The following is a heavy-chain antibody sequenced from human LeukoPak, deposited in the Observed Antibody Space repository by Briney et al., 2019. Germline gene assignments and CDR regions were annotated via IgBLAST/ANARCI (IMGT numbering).Heavy chain of an antibody. V-gene: IGHV4-59*01. D-gene: IGHD1-26*01. J-gene: IGHJ4*02. CDR3: ARYSEYRFYFDY. CDR1: GVSIRRYY. CDR2: IYYSGST. Sequence: SETLSLTCTVCGVSIRRYYWSWIRQPPGKGLDWIGYIYYSGSTNYNPSLKSRVTISVDTSKNELSLKLSSVTAADTAVYYCARYSEYRFYFDYWGQGTLVTVSS.